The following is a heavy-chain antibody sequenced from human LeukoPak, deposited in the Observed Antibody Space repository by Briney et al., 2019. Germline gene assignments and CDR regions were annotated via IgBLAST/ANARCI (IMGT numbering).Heavy chain of an antibody. Sequence: GESLKISCKGSGYTFTSYWIGWVRQMPGKGLEWMGIIHPGHSDTRYSPSFQGQVTISADKSINTAYLQWSSLKASDTAMYYCARHVSGYSYFDYWGQGTLVTVSS. J-gene: IGHJ4*02. V-gene: IGHV5-51*01. CDR2: IHPGHSDT. CDR1: GYTFTSYW. D-gene: IGHD5-12*01. CDR3: ARHVSGYSYFDY.